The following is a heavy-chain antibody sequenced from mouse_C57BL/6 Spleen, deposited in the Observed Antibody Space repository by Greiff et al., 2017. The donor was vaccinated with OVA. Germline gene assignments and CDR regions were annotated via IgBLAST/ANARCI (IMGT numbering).Heavy chain of an antibody. CDR2: ISNKANGYTT. CDR1: GFTFTDYY. CDR3: AANWGYFDY. J-gene: IGHJ2*01. V-gene: IGHV7-3*01. Sequence: EVQVVESGGGLVQPGGSLSLSCAASGFTFTDYYMSWVRQPPGKALEWLGFISNKANGYTTEYSASVKGRFTISRDNSQSILYLQMNALGAEDSATYYCAANWGYFDYWGQGTTLTVSS. D-gene: IGHD4-1*01.